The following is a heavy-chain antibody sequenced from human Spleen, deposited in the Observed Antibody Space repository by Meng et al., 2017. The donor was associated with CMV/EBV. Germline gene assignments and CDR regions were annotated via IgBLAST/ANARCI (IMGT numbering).Heavy chain of an antibody. Sequence: KASGYTFSSYGISWVRQDPGQGLEWMGWISAYNGNTNYAQKFQGRVTMTTDTSTSTAYMELTTLRSDDTAVYYCARDRGFLATNWFGPWGQGTLVTVSS. CDR3: ARDRGFLATNWFGP. V-gene: IGHV1-18*01. J-gene: IGHJ5*02. CDR2: ISAYNGNT. D-gene: IGHD3-10*01. CDR1: GYTFSSYG.